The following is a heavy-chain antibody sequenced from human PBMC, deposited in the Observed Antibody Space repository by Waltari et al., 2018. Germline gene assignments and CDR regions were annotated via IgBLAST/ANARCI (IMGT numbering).Heavy chain of an antibody. D-gene: IGHD3-3*01. CDR3: ARGRKYYDFWSGYYNDADDAFDI. Sequence: QVQPVQSGAEVKKPGASVKVSCKASGYTFTSYDINWVRQATGQGLEWMGWMNPNSGNTGYAQKFQGRVTMTRNTSISTAYMELSSLRSEDTAVYYCARGRKYYDFWSGYYNDADDAFDIWGQGTMVTVSS. CDR2: MNPNSGNT. J-gene: IGHJ3*02. V-gene: IGHV1-8*01. CDR1: GYTFTSYD.